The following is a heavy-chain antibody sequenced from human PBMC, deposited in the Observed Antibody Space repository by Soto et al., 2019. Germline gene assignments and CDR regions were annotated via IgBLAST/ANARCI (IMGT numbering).Heavy chain of an antibody. CDR2: MNPNSGNT. Sequence: ASVKVSCKASGYTFTSYDINWVRQATGQGLEWMGWMNPNSGNTGYAQKFQGRVTMTRNTSISTAYMELSSLRSEDTAVYYCARGQVPNHPLAVVPASDYYYYGMDVWGQGATVTAP. CDR1: GYTFTSYD. D-gene: IGHD6-19*01. V-gene: IGHV1-8*01. CDR3: ARGQVPNHPLAVVPASDYYYYGMDV. J-gene: IGHJ6*02.